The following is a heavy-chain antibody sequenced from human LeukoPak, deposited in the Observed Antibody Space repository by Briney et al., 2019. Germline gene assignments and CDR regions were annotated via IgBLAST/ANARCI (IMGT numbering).Heavy chain of an antibody. D-gene: IGHD6-19*01. Sequence: GGSLRLSCAASGFTFSSYSMNWVRQAPGKGLEWVSSISSSSSYIYYADSVKGRFTISRDNAKNSLYLQMNSLRAEDTAVYYCARAPPEGSGWYSGRRRSKYNWFDPWGQGTLVTVSS. CDR1: GFTFSSYS. CDR3: ARAPPEGSGWYSGRRRSKYNWFDP. CDR2: ISSSSSYI. J-gene: IGHJ5*02. V-gene: IGHV3-21*01.